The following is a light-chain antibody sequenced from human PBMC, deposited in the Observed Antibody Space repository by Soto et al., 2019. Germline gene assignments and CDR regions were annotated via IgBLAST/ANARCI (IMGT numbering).Light chain of an antibody. Sequence: QSALTQPASVSGSPGQSITISCTGTSSDVGGYNYVSWYQPHPGKAPKLMIYEVTNRPSWVSNRFSGSKSGNTASLTISGLPAEDEADYYCSSYTRSSTHWVFGGGTKLTVL. CDR2: EVT. CDR1: SSDVGGYNY. CDR3: SSYTRSSTHWV. J-gene: IGLJ3*02. V-gene: IGLV2-14*01.